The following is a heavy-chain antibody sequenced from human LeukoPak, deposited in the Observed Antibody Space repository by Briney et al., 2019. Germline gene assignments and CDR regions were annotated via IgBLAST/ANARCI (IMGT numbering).Heavy chain of an antibody. CDR3: ARLEYSNSYFDY. J-gene: IGHJ4*02. Sequence: GGSLRLSCAASGFTVSSNYMSWVRQAPGKGLEWVSVIYSGGSTYYAVSVKGRFTISRDNSKNTLYLQMNSLRAEDTAVYYCARLEYSNSYFDYWGQGTLVTVSS. V-gene: IGHV3-66*01. D-gene: IGHD6-6*01. CDR1: GFTVSSNY. CDR2: IYSGGST.